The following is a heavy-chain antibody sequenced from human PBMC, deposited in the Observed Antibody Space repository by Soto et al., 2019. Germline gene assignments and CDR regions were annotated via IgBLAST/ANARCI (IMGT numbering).Heavy chain of an antibody. CDR3: AKGMVRGVSAYYYYYMDV. V-gene: IGHV3-9*01. D-gene: IGHD3-10*01. J-gene: IGHJ6*03. CDR1: GFTFDDYA. Sequence: EVQLVESGGGLVQPGRSLRLSCAASGFTFDDYAMHWVRQAPGKGLEWVSGISWNSGSIGYADSVKGRFTISRDNAKNPLYLQMNSLRAEDTALYYCAKGMVRGVSAYYYYYMDVWGKGTTVTVSS. CDR2: ISWNSGSI.